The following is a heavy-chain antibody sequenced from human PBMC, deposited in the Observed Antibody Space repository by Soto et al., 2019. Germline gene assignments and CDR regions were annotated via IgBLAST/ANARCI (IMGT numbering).Heavy chain of an antibody. CDR2: LWYDGSNK. Sequence: PGGSLRLSCAASGFTFSSYGMHWVRQAPGKGLEWVAGLWYDGSNKNYADSVKGRFTISRDNSKNMLYLQMSSLRAEDTAVYYCARARRNNYALEYWGQGTQVTVSS. CDR3: ARARRNNYALEY. CDR1: GFTFSSYG. D-gene: IGHD2-2*01. J-gene: IGHJ4*02. V-gene: IGHV3-33*01.